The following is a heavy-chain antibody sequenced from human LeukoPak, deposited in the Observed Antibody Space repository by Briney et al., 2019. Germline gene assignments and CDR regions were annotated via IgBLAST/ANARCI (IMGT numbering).Heavy chain of an antibody. V-gene: IGHV4-59*01. D-gene: IGHD3-3*01. J-gene: IGHJ3*02. CDR1: GGSISSYY. CDR2: IYYSGST. CDR3: ARAGIQDFWSGYYKGAFDI. Sequence: PSETLSLTCTVSGGSISSYYWSWIRQPPGKGLEWIGYIYYSGSTNYNPSLKSRVTISVDTSKNQFSLKLSSVTAADTAVYYCARAGIQDFWSGYYKGAFDIWGQGTMVTVSS.